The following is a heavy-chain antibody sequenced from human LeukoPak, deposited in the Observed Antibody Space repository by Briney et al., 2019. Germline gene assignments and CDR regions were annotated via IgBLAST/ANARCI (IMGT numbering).Heavy chain of an antibody. CDR1: GGSITSHF. CDR3: ARDDYGVFDAFDV. CDR2: VSKSGST. J-gene: IGHJ3*01. V-gene: IGHV4-4*08. Sequence: SETLSLTGTVSGGSITSHFWTGIRQAPGKGLEWVGYVSKSGSTNYNPSLQSRITISVDTSKNQFFLKLTSMTAADTAVYFCARDDYGVFDAFDVWGQGTVVTVSS. D-gene: IGHD3-16*01.